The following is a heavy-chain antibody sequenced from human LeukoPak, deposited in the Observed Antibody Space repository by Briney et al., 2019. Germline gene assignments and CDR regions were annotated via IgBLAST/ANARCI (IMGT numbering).Heavy chain of an antibody. V-gene: IGHV3-23*01. CDR3: AKRTSGTSWYSSNY. CDR1: GFTFSSFA. D-gene: IGHD6-13*01. CDR2: MSGDATRT. Sequence: GGSLRLSCAASGFTFSSFAMNWVRQAPGKGLEWFSTMSGDATRTYYADSGKGRVTISRYNSKNTPYLQINSLRAEDTAVYYCAKRTSGTSWYSSNYWGQGTLVTVSS. J-gene: IGHJ4*02.